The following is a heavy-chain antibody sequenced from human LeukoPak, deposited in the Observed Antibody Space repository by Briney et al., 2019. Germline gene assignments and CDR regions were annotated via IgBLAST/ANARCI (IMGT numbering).Heavy chain of an antibody. CDR1: GGSISSSSYY. Sequence: PSETLSLTCTVSGGSISSSSYYWGWIRQPPGKGLEWIGSIYYSGSTYYNPSLKSRVTISVDTSKNQFSLKLSSVTAADTAVYYCARGIAVAGTRRVFDNWGQGTLVTVSS. CDR2: IYYSGST. D-gene: IGHD6-19*01. CDR3: ARGIAVAGTRRVFDN. V-gene: IGHV4-39*01. J-gene: IGHJ4*02.